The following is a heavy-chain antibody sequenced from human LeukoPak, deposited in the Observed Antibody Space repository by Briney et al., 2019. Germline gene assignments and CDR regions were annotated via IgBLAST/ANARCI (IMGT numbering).Heavy chain of an antibody. CDR1: GGSISNGDHY. CDR3: ARHVAGTDFSYFDY. Sequence: SETLSPTCTVSGGSISNGDHYWSWIRQHPGKGLEWIGHIYYSGSTYYNPSLKSRVTISVDTSKNQFSLKLSSVTAADTAVYYCARHVAGTDFSYFDYWGQGTLVTVSS. V-gene: IGHV4-39*01. D-gene: IGHD1-1*01. J-gene: IGHJ4*02. CDR2: IYYSGST.